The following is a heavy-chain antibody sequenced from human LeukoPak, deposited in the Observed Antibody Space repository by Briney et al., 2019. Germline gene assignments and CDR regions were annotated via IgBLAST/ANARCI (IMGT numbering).Heavy chain of an antibody. CDR3: AKDPSPRRYDFWSGYPYYFDY. D-gene: IGHD3-3*01. J-gene: IGHJ4*02. V-gene: IGHV3-30*02. Sequence: GGSLRLSCAASGFTFSSYGMHWVRQAPGKGLEWVAFIRYDGSNKYYADSVKGRFTISRDNSKNTLYLQMNSLRAEDTAVYYCAKDPSPRRYDFWSGYPYYFDYWGQGTLVTVSS. CDR2: IRYDGSNK. CDR1: GFTFSSYG.